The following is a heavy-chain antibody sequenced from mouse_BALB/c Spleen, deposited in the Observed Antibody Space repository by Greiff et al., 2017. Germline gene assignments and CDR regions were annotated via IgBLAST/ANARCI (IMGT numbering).Heavy chain of an antibody. Sequence: EVMLVESGGGLVKPGGSLKLSCAASGFTFSSYTLSWVRQTPEKRLEWVATISSGGSYTYYPDSVKGRFTISRDNAKNTLYLQMSSLKSEDTAMYYCTRDGITTAKFDYWGQGTTLTVSS. CDR3: TRDGITTAKFDY. CDR2: ISSGGSYT. V-gene: IGHV5-6-4*01. D-gene: IGHD1-2*01. J-gene: IGHJ2*01. CDR1: GFTFSSYT.